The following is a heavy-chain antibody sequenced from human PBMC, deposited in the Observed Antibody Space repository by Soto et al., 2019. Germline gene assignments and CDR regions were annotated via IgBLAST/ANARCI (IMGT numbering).Heavy chain of an antibody. D-gene: IGHD4-17*01. Sequence: SETLSLTCTVSGGSVSSGSYYWSWIRQPPGKGLEWIGYIYYSGSTNYNPSPKSRVTISVDTSKNQFSLKLSSVTAADTAVYYCASPTQKSYGDYFDYWGQGTLVTVSS. V-gene: IGHV4-61*01. CDR1: GGSVSSGSYY. CDR3: ASPTQKSYGDYFDY. CDR2: IYYSGST. J-gene: IGHJ4*02.